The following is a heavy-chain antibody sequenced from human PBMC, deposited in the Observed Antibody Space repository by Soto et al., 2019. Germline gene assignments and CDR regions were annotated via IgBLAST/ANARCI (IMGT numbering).Heavy chain of an antibody. V-gene: IGHV2-5*02. CDR3: ARIRGLALAGLDYYDGKDV. J-gene: IGHJ6*01. D-gene: IGHD6-19*01. CDR2: IYWDDDK. Sequence: ESGPTLVNPTQTLTLTCTFSGFSLSTSGVGVGWIRQPPGKALEWLALIYWDDDKRYSPSLKSRLTITKDTSKNQVVLTMTNMDPVDTATYYCARIRGLALAGLDYYDGKDVWRQGTTVTVSA. CDR1: GFSLSTSGVG.